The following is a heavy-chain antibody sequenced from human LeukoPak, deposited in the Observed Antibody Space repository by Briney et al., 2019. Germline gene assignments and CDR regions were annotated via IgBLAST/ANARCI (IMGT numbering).Heavy chain of an antibody. CDR3: AREYTGSEYFDY. J-gene: IGHJ4*02. CDR1: GFTFSSYE. V-gene: IGHV3-48*03. CDR2: ISDTPNTM. D-gene: IGHD5-12*01. Sequence: PGGSLRLSCVASGFTFSSYEMNWVRQAPGKGLEWVSYISDTPNTMYYADSVKGRFTISRDNAKNSLFLQMSSLRVDDTAVYYCAREYTGSEYFDYWGQGTLVTVSS.